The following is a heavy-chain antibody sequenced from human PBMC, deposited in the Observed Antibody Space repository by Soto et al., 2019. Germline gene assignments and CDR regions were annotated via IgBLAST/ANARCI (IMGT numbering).Heavy chain of an antibody. CDR1: GGSISSSSYY. CDR3: ARGDSSGWLAIDY. CDR2: IYYSGST. D-gene: IGHD6-19*01. J-gene: IGHJ4*02. Sequence: SETLSLTCTVSGGSISSSSYYWGWIRQPPGKGLEWIGSIYYSGSTYYNPSLKSRVTISVDTSKNQFSLKLSSVTAADTAVYYCARGDSSGWLAIDYWGQGTLVTVSS. V-gene: IGHV4-39*01.